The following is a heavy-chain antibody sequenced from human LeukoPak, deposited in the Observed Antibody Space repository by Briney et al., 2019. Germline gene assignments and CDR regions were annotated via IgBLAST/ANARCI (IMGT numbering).Heavy chain of an antibody. CDR1: GFTFSDYY. CDR3: ARAHWVTPRTAGLNTYSFDY. V-gene: IGHV3-11*01. D-gene: IGHD5-18*01. Sequence: GGSLRLSCAASGFTFSDYYMSWIRQAPGKGLEWVSYISSSGSTIYYADSVKGRFTISRDNAKNSLYLQMNSLRAEDTAVYYCARAHWVTPRTAGLNTYSFDYWGQGTLVTVSS. CDR2: ISSSGSTI. J-gene: IGHJ4*02.